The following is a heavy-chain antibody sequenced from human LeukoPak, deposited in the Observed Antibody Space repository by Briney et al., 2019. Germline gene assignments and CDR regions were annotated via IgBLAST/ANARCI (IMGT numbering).Heavy chain of an antibody. CDR2: SYYSGST. D-gene: IGHD3-3*01. Sequence: SETLSLTCTVSGGSISSYYWSWIRQPPGKGLEWIGYSYYSGSTNYNPSLKSRVTISVDTSKNQFSLKLSSVTAADTAVYYCARGTYDFWSGYSWDAFDIWGQGTMVTVSS. V-gene: IGHV4-59*01. J-gene: IGHJ3*02. CDR3: ARGTYDFWSGYSWDAFDI. CDR1: GGSISSYY.